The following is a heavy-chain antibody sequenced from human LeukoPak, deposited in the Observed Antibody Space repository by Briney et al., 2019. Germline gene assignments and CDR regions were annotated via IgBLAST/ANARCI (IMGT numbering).Heavy chain of an antibody. J-gene: IGHJ3*02. CDR2: IKQDGSEK. CDR1: GFTFSNFG. Sequence: GGSLRLSCTASGFTFSNFGMSWVRQAPGRGLEWVASIKQDGSEKNYVDSVKGRFTISRDNAKNSLYLQMDSLRAEDTAVYYCARVAATATGAYDIWGQGTMVTVSS. D-gene: IGHD6-25*01. V-gene: IGHV3-7*04. CDR3: ARVAATATGAYDI.